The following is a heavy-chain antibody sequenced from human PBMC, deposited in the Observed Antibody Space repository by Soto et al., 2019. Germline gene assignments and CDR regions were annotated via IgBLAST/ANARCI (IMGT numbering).Heavy chain of an antibody. J-gene: IGHJ5*02. CDR2: ISSSSSYI. Sequence: GGSLRLSCAASGFTFSSYSMNWVRQAPGKGLEWVSSISSSSSYIYYADSVKGRFTISRDNAKNSLYLQMNSLRAEDTAVYYCARDPLIAVANNPDSYYSRWFDPWGQGTLVTVSS. CDR3: ARDPLIAVANNPDSYYSRWFDP. D-gene: IGHD6-19*01. V-gene: IGHV3-21*01. CDR1: GFTFSSYS.